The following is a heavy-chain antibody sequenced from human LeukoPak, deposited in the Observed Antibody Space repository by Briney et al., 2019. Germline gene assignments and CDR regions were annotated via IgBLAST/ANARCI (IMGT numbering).Heavy chain of an antibody. Sequence: GGSLRLSCAASGFTFSNYAMSWVRQAPGKGLEWVSTINDNGYNTYYADSVKGRFTISRDNAKNTLYLQMNSLRAEDTAVYYCARDTITAPGDLDYWGQGTLVTVSS. CDR1: GFTFSNYA. V-gene: IGHV3-23*01. CDR3: ARDTITAPGDLDY. J-gene: IGHJ4*02. CDR2: INDNGYNT. D-gene: IGHD6-13*01.